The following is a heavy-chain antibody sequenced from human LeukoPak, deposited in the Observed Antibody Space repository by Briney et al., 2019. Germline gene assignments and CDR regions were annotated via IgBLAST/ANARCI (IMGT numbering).Heavy chain of an antibody. J-gene: IGHJ4*02. Sequence: GGSLRLSCAASGFTFDDYAMHWVRQAPGKGLEWVSGISWNSGSIGYADSVKGRFTISRDNAKNSLYPQMNSLRAEDTALYYCAKARLRYFDWLCFDYWGQGTLVTVSS. CDR3: AKARLRYFDWLCFDY. D-gene: IGHD3-9*01. CDR2: ISWNSGSI. CDR1: GFTFDDYA. V-gene: IGHV3-9*01.